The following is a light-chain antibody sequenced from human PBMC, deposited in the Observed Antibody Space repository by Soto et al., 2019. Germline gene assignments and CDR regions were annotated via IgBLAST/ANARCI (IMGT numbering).Light chain of an antibody. V-gene: IGKV4-1*01. CDR2: GAS. CDR1: QSVLSSSNNKNY. Sequence: DIVMTQSPDSLAVSLGERATINCKSSQSVLSSSNNKNYLAWYQQKPGQAPRLLIYGASSRATGIPDRFSGSGSGTDFTLTISRLEPEDFAVYYCQQYGSSLSYTFGQGTKLEIK. J-gene: IGKJ2*01. CDR3: QQYGSSLSYT.